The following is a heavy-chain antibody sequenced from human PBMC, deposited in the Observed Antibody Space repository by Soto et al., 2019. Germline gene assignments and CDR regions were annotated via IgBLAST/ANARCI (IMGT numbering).Heavy chain of an antibody. D-gene: IGHD3-10*01. Sequence: QVQLVESGGGVVQPGRSLRLSCAASGFTFSSNGMHWVRQAPGKGLELVAVIWSDGSEKYYADSVKGRFSISRDNSKNTLYLHMDSLRAEDTAVYYCARDLGRFNFGSAYFVYCGQGTLVTVAS. CDR2: IWSDGSEK. V-gene: IGHV3-33*01. CDR1: GFTFSSNG. CDR3: ARDLGRFNFGSAYFVY. J-gene: IGHJ4*02.